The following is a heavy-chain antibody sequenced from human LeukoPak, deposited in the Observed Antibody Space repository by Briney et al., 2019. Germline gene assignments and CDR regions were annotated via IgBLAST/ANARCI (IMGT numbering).Heavy chain of an antibody. CDR3: ARVWYRDYSPFDY. D-gene: IGHD4-17*01. CDR2: INLSGGTT. J-gene: IGHJ4*02. Sequence: ASVKVSCKASGYTFTSYFMHWVRQAPGQGLEWMGIINLSGGTTTYAQKFQGRVTITRDTSASTAYMELSSLRSEDTAVYYCARVWYRDYSPFDYWGQGTLVTVSS. V-gene: IGHV1-46*01. CDR1: GYTFTSYF.